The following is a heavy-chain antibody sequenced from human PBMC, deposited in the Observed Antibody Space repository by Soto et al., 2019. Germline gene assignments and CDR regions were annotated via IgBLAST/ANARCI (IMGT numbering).Heavy chain of an antibody. V-gene: IGHV1-24*01. Sequence: ASVKVCCKVSGYTLTELSMHWVRQAPGKGLEWMGGFDPEDGETIYAQKFQGRVTMTEDTSTDTAYMELSSLRSEDTAVYYCATESNPLVPAAQTFDYWGQGTLVTVSS. D-gene: IGHD2-2*01. CDR2: FDPEDGET. J-gene: IGHJ4*02. CDR3: ATESNPLVPAAQTFDY. CDR1: GYTLTELS.